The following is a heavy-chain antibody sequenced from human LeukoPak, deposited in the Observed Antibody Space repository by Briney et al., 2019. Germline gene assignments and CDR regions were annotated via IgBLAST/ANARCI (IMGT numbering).Heavy chain of an antibody. CDR3: ATSRFWSGYSFGWFDP. CDR1: GFAFGSEA. J-gene: IGHJ5*02. V-gene: IGHV3-23*01. Sequence: PGGSLRLSCGVSGFAFGSEAMSWVRQSPARGLEWVASISPGGGTTYYADSVKGRFTISRDNAKNTLYLQMNSLRAEDTAVYYCATSRFWSGYSFGWFDPWGQGTLVTVSS. D-gene: IGHD3-3*01. CDR2: ISPGGGTT.